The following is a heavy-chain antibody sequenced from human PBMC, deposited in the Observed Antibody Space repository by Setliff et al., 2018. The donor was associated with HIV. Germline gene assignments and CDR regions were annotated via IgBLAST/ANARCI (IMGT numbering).Heavy chain of an antibody. V-gene: IGHV4-39*01. J-gene: IGHJ6*03. D-gene: IGHD2-15*01. CDR3: ARSLAYCSGGGCSSGNYYYMDV. Sequence: SETLSLTCTVSGGSIDSTDYYWGWIRQPPGKGLEWIGSIFYSGRTTYNPSLKRRVTISVDTSENQYSLKLTSLIAADTAVYYCARSLAYCSGGGCSSGNYYYMDVWGKGTTVTVSS. CDR1: GGSIDSTDYY. CDR2: IFYSGRT.